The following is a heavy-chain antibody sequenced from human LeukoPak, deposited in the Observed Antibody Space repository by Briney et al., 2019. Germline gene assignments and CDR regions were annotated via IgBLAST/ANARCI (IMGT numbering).Heavy chain of an antibody. D-gene: IGHD5-18*01. CDR3: ARDGGYSWDLDY. J-gene: IGHJ4*02. CDR1: GFTLSGYR. CDR2: ITNTSSTI. Sequence: GGSLRLSCAASGFTLSGYRMNWVRQAPGKGLEWVSYITNTSSTIYYADSVKGRFTISRDNAKNSLFLQMNSLRVEDTAVYYCARDGGYSWDLDYWGQGTLVTVSS. V-gene: IGHV3-48*01.